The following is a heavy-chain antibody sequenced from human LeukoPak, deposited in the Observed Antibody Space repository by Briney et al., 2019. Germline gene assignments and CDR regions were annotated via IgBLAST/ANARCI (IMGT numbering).Heavy chain of an antibody. J-gene: IGHJ4*02. Sequence: GGSLRLSCAASGFTFSSYSMNWVRQAPGKGLEWVSYISSSSSTIYYADSVKGRFTISRDNAKNSPYLQMNSLRAEDTAVYYCARAGDYYDSSGYYFWGQGTLVTVSS. CDR3: ARAGDYYDSSGYYF. V-gene: IGHV3-48*01. D-gene: IGHD3-22*01. CDR1: GFTFSSYS. CDR2: ISSSSSTI.